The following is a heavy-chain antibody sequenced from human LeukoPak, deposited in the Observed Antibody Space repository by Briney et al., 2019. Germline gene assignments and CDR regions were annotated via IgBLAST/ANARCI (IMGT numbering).Heavy chain of an antibody. CDR3: ARDCPRTTVVNDAFDI. CDR2: ISSSSSYI. CDR1: GFTFSSYS. J-gene: IGHJ3*02. D-gene: IGHD4-23*01. V-gene: IGHV3-21*01. Sequence: GGSPRLSCAASGFTFSSYSMNWVRQAPGKGLEWVSSISSSSSYIYYADSVKGRFTISRDNAKNSLYLQMNSLRAEDTAVYYCARDCPRTTVVNDAFDIWGQGTMVTVSS.